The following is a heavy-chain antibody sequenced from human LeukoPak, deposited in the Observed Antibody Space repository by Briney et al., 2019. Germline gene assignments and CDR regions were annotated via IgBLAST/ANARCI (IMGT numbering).Heavy chain of an antibody. CDR2: MYYSGST. V-gene: IGHV4-59*01. CDR3: GGSSGSLYFQH. CDR1: GGSISSYY. Sequence: SETLSLTCTVSGGSISSYYWSWIRQPPGKGLEWIGYMYYSGSTNYNPSLWSRVTISVDTSKNQFSLKLSSVTAADTAVYYRGGSSGSLYFQHWGQGTLVTVSS. D-gene: IGHD6-13*01. J-gene: IGHJ1*01.